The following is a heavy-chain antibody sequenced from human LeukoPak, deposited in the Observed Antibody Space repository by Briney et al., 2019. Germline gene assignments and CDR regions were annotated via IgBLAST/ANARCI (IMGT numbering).Heavy chain of an antibody. CDR1: GFTFSTYG. V-gene: IGHV3-30*02. D-gene: IGHD3-9*01. CDR2: IRNNGDNK. J-gene: IGHJ4*02. Sequence: PGGSLRLSCAASGFTFSTYGMHWVRQAPGKGLEWVSFIRNNGDNKYYADSVRGRFTISRDNAKNSLYLQMNSLRAEDTAVYYCARDTLTGYYRPPHFDYWGQGTLVTVSS. CDR3: ARDTLTGYYRPPHFDY.